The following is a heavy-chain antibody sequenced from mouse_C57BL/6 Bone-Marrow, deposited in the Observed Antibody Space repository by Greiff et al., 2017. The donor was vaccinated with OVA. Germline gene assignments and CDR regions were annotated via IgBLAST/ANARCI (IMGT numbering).Heavy chain of an antibody. V-gene: IGHV5-17*01. CDR2: ISSGSSTI. Sequence: DVQLVESGGGLVKPGGSLKLSCAASGFTFSDYGMHWVRQAPEKGLEWVAYISSGSSTIYYADTVKGRFTISRDNAKNTLFLQMTSLRSEDTAMYYCARWEYFDYWGQGTTLTVSS. D-gene: IGHD4-1*01. J-gene: IGHJ2*01. CDR1: GFTFSDYG. CDR3: ARWEYFDY.